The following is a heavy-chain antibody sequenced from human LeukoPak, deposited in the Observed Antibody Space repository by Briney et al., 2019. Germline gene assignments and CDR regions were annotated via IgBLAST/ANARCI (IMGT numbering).Heavy chain of an antibody. CDR1: GYTFTVYY. CDR2: INPNSGGT. D-gene: IGHD6-19*01. Sequence: ASVTVSCKASGYTFTVYYMHWVRQAPGQGLEWMGWINPNSGGTNYAQKFQGWVTMTRDTSISTAYMELSRLRSDDTAVYYCARGHSSGWYVEGFDYWGQGTLVTVSS. V-gene: IGHV1-2*04. J-gene: IGHJ4*02. CDR3: ARGHSSGWYVEGFDY.